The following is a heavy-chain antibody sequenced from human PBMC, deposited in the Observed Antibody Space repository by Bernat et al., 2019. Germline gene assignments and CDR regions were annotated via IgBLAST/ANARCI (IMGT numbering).Heavy chain of an antibody. J-gene: IGHJ6*02. CDR1: GYTFTSYA. CDR3: ARDWSMWYYGMDV. D-gene: IGHD3-3*01. Sequence: QVQLVQSGAEVKKPGASVKVSCKASGYTFTSYAMHWVRQAPGQRLEWMGWINAGNGNTKYSQKFQGRVTITRDTSASTAYMELSSLRSEDTGVYYCARDWSMWYYGMDVWGQGTTVTVSS. V-gene: IGHV1-3*01. CDR2: INAGNGNT.